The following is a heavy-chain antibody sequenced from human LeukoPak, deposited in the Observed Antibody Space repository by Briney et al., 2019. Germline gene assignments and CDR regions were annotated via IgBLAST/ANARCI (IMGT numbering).Heavy chain of an antibody. V-gene: IGHV3-64*02. Sequence: AGSLRLSCAASGFSFSNSAMHWVRQAPGKGLEYVSGISRYGAGRYYADSVKGRFTISRDNSKDTLYLQMGSLRAEDMAVYYCAREWKRAVAGIFDYWGQGTLVTVSS. J-gene: IGHJ4*02. D-gene: IGHD6-19*01. CDR1: GFSFSNSA. CDR3: AREWKRAVAGIFDY. CDR2: ISRYGAGR.